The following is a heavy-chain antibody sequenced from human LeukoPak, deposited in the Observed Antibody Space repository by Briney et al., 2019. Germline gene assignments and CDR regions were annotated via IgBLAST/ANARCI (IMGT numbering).Heavy chain of an antibody. D-gene: IGHD1-1*01. J-gene: IGHJ4*02. V-gene: IGHV3-30*04. CDR3: VTSWNRQQRDY. Sequence: GGSLRLSCAVSGFTFSKYAIHWVRQAPGKGLEWVAFISYDGRVKYYADSVKGRFTISRDNAKQSLYLQMDTVTAEDTAVYYCVTSWNRQQRDYWGQGILVTVSS. CDR1: GFTFSKYA. CDR2: ISYDGRVK.